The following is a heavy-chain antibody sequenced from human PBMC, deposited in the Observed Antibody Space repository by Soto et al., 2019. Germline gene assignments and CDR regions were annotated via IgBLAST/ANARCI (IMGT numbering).Heavy chain of an antibody. J-gene: IGHJ4*02. CDR3: ARVMSRDGYNYGHFDY. V-gene: IGHV1-69*01. CDR1: GGTFSSYA. D-gene: IGHD5-12*01. CDR2: IIPIFGTA. Sequence: QVQLVQSGAEVQKPGSSVKVSCKASGGTFSSYAISWVRQAPGQGLEWMGGIIPIFGTANYAQKFQGRVTITADESTSTAYMELSSLRSEDTAVYYCARVMSRDGYNYGHFDYWGQGTLVTVSS.